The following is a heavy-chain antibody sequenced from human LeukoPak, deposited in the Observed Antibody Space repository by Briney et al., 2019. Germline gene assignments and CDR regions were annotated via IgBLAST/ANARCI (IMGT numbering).Heavy chain of an antibody. D-gene: IGHD3-10*01. CDR3: ARVGDSGILDY. CDR2: IYYSGST. CDR1: GGSISSYY. Sequence: SETLSLTCTVSGGSISSYYWSWIRQPPGKGLEWIGYIYYSGSTNYNPSLKSRVTISVDTSKSQFSLKLSSVTAADTAVYYCARVGDSGILDYWGQGTLVTVSS. J-gene: IGHJ4*02. V-gene: IGHV4-59*01.